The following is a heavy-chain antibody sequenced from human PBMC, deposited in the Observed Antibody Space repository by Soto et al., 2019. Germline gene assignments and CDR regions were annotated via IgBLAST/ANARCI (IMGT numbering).Heavy chain of an antibody. CDR3: ARVQPPPVDAFDI. J-gene: IGHJ3*02. CDR2: ISYDGSNK. D-gene: IGHD2-2*01. CDR1: GFIFSSYA. V-gene: IGHV3-30-3*01. Sequence: GGSLRLSCAASGFIFSSYAMHWVRQAPGKGLEWVAVISYDGSNKYYADSVKGRFTISRDNSKNTLYLQMNSLRAEDTAVYYCARVQPPPVDAFDIWGQGTMVTVSS.